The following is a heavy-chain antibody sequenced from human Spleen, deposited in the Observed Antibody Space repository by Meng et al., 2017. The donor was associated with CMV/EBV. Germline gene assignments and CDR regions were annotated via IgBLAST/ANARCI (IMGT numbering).Heavy chain of an antibody. CDR3: ARDSKVTQMGYGMDV. D-gene: IGHD2-21*02. CDR1: GYTFTNYG. Sequence: ASVKVSCKASGYTFTNYGISWVRQAPGQGLEWMGWISAYNGDTNYAQKLQDRVTMTTDTSTSTVYMELSSLRSEDTAVYYCARDSKVTQMGYGMDVWGQGTTVTVSS. J-gene: IGHJ6*02. CDR2: ISAYNGDT. V-gene: IGHV1-18*04.